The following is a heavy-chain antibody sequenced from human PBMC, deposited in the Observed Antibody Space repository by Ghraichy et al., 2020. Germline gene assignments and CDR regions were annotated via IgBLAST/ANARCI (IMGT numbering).Heavy chain of an antibody. D-gene: IGHD2-21*02. J-gene: IGHJ4*02. CDR2: INPKNGDT. V-gene: IGHV1-2*02. CDR3: ARVETEASDFDY. Sequence: ASVKVSCTASGYTFTGYYIHWVRQAPGQGLEWMGWINPKNGDTKNAQKFEGRVTMTSDTYITTAYMEVTALRSDDTAVYYCARVETEASDFDYWGQGTLVTVSS. CDR1: GYTFTGYY.